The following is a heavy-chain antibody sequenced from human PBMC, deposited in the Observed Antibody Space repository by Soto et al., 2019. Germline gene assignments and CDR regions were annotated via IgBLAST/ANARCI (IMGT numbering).Heavy chain of an antibody. J-gene: IGHJ5*02. CDR3: ARARTSGRGFSYPYGKNWFDP. Sequence: QVQLQESGPGLVQPSQILSLTCTVSGDSIITTNYYWSWIRQHPGKGLEWIGYIYYSGSTYYNPSLKIRVSMSVDTCKSQFSLKLSSVTTADTAVYYCARARTSGRGFSYPYGKNWFDPWGQGTVVTVSS. CDR2: IYYSGST. D-gene: IGHD5-18*01. CDR1: GDSIITTNYY. V-gene: IGHV4-31*03.